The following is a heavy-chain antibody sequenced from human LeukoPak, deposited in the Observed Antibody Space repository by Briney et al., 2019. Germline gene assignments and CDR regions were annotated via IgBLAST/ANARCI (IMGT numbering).Heavy chain of an antibody. CDR2: IIPIFGTA. D-gene: IGHD3-16*01. CDR3: ARDRGIAYKSGAALGFYFDY. CDR1: GGTFSSYA. V-gene: IGHV1-69*13. J-gene: IGHJ4*02. Sequence: SVKVSCTASGGTFSSYAISWVRQAPGQGLEWMGGIIPIFGTANYAQKFQGRVTITADESTSTAYMELSSLRSEDTAVYYCARDRGIAYKSGAALGFYFDYWGQGTLVTVSS.